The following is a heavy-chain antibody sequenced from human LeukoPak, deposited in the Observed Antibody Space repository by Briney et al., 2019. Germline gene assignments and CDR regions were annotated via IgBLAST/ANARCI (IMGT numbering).Heavy chain of an antibody. V-gene: IGHV4-59*12. CDR2: IYYSGST. CDR1: GGSISSYY. Sequence: SETLSLTCTVSGGSISSYYWSWIRQPPGKGLEWIGYIYYSGSTNYNPSLKSRVTISVDTSKNQFSLKLSSVTAADTAVYYCARGVKGLRYFDWSSPFYYMDVWGKGTTVTVSS. D-gene: IGHD3-9*01. J-gene: IGHJ6*03. CDR3: ARGVKGLRYFDWSSPFYYMDV.